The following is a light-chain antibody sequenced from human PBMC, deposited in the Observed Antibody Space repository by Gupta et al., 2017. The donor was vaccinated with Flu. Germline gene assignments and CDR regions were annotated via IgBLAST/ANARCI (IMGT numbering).Light chain of an antibody. V-gene: IGKV1-39*01. Sequence: DIQMTQSPSSLSASLGDSVTITCRASQNIRTYVHWYQQKPGKAPKLLVFLASRLGSGVPSRFTGSGSDTDFSLSISSLQPEDFATYYCQQSYLTPVTFGQGTRVEL. CDR2: LAS. CDR3: QQSYLTPVT. J-gene: IGKJ1*01. CDR1: QNIRTY.